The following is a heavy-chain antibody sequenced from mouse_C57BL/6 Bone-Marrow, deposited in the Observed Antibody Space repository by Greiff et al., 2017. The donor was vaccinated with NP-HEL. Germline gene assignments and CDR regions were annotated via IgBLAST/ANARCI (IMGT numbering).Heavy chain of an antibody. V-gene: IGHV1-7*01. D-gene: IGHD1-1*01. CDR2: LNPSSGYT. Sequence: VKVVESGAELAKPGASVKLSCTASGYTFPSYWMHWVKQRPGQGLEWIGYLNPSSGYTKYNQKFTDKATLTAVKSSSTAYMQLSSLTYEDSAVYYCARDTTVHFDYWGQGTTLTVSS. CDR3: ARDTTVHFDY. J-gene: IGHJ2*01. CDR1: GYTFPSYW.